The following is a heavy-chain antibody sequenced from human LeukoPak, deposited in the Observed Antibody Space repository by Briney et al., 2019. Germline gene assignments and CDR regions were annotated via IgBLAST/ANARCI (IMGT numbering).Heavy chain of an antibody. D-gene: IGHD6-19*01. J-gene: IGHJ4*02. CDR3: ARDLGVAVPGSGPDY. CDR2: IWYDGSNK. V-gene: IGHV3-33*01. CDR1: GFIFSNYG. Sequence: PGRSLRLSCAASGFIFSNYGMHWVRQAPGKGLEWVAVIWYDGSNKYYADSVKGRCTISRDNSKNTVYLQMNSLRDEDTAVYYCARDLGVAVPGSGPDYWGQGTLVTVSS.